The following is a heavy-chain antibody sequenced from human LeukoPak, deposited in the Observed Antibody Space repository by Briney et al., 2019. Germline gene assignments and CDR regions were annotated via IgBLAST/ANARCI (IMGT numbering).Heavy chain of an antibody. J-gene: IGHJ4*02. D-gene: IGHD4/OR15-4a*01. V-gene: IGHV3-48*01. CDR3: ARRAGAYSHPYDY. CDR2: ISSSSSTI. CDR1: GFTFSHYS. Sequence: GGSLRLSCAASGFTFSHYSMNWVRQAPGKGLEWVSYISSSSSTIYYADSVKGRFTISRDNAKNSLYLQMNSLRAEDTAVYYCARRAGAYSHPYDYWGQGTLVTVSS.